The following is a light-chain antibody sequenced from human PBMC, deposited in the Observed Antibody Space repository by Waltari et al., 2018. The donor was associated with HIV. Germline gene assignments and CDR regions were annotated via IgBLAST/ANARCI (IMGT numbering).Light chain of an antibody. CDR3: SSYTISTTRV. Sequence: QSALTQPASVSGSPGQSITISCAGPSSYVGGYNYVSWYQQYPGKAPKLMIYEVSNRPSGVSNRFSGSKSGNAASLTISGLQAEDEADYYCSSYTISTTRVFGGGTKLTVL. J-gene: IGLJ3*02. CDR2: EVS. V-gene: IGLV2-14*01. CDR1: SSYVGGYNY.